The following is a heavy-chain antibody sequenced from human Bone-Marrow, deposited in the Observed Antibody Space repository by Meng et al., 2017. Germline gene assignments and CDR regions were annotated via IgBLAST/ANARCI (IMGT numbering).Heavy chain of an antibody. Sequence: GESLKISCAASGFTFSDYYMSWIRQAPGKGLEWVSYISSSGSTIYYADSVKGRFTISRDNAKNSLYLQMNSLRAEDTAVYYCARGCNSGGHCFDGMDVWGQGTTVTVSS. J-gene: IGHJ6*02. CDR1: GFTFSDYY. V-gene: IGHV3-11*04. CDR3: ARGCNSGGHCFDGMDV. CDR2: ISSSGSTI. D-gene: IGHD6-19*01.